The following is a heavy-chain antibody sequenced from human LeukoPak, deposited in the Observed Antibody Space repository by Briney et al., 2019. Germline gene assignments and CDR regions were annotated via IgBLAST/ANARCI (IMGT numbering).Heavy chain of an antibody. J-gene: IGHJ3*02. CDR3: ARDLVGIVNNAFDI. CDR2: ISYDGSNK. V-gene: IGHV3-30-3*01. D-gene: IGHD3-22*01. CDR1: GFTFSSYA. Sequence: PGGSLRLSCAASGFTFSSYAMHWVRQAPGKGLEWVAVISYDGSNKYYADSVKGRFTISRDNSKNTLYLQMNSLRAEDTAVYYCARDLVGIVNNAFDIWGQGTMVTVSS.